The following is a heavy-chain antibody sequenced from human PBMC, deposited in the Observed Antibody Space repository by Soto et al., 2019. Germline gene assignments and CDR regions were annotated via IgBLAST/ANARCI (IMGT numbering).Heavy chain of an antibody. CDR1: GGTFSSYT. V-gene: IGHV1-69*04. CDR3: AREDIVVVPAAIPYYYYMDV. D-gene: IGHD2-2*02. CDR2: IIPILGIA. Sequence: SVKVSCKASGGTFSSYTISWVRQAPGQGLEWMGRIIPILGIANYAQKFQGRVTITADKSTSTAYMELSSLRSEGTAVYYCAREDIVVVPAAIPYYYYMDVWGKGTTVTVSS. J-gene: IGHJ6*03.